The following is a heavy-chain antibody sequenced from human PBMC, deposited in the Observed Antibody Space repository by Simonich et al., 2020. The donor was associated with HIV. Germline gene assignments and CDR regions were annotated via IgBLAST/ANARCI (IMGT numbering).Heavy chain of an antibody. D-gene: IGHD5-12*01. V-gene: IGHV4-34*12. J-gene: IGHJ4*02. CDR3: ASRGYGGYGLFAY. CDR2: FIHSEST. CDR1: GGSFSDYY. Sequence: QVQLQQWGAGLLKPSETLSLTCAVYGGSFSDYYWSWIRQPPGKGLEWIGEFIHSESTNSNPSLKGRVTRSVDTSKNQFSLKLSSVTAADTAVYYCASRGYGGYGLFAYWGQGTLVTVSS.